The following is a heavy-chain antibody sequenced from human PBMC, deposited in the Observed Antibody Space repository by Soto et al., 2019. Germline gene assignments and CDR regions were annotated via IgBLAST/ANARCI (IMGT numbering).Heavy chain of an antibody. J-gene: IGHJ4*02. V-gene: IGHV3-53*01. CDR2: IYSGSST. Sequence: GSLRLSCAASGFTVSSNYMSWVRQAPGKGLEWVSVIYSGSSTYYADSVKGRFTISRDNSKNTLYLQMNSLRAEDTAVYYCARAGRLDLFDYWGQGTLVTVSS. CDR1: GFTVSSNY. CDR3: ARAGRLDLFDY. D-gene: IGHD1-1*01.